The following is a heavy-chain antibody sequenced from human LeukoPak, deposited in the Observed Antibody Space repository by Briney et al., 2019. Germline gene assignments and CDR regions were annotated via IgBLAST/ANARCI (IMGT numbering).Heavy chain of an antibody. D-gene: IGHD2-15*01. CDR1: GGTFSSYA. Sequence: SVKVSCKASGGTFSSYAISWVRQAPGQGLEWMGGIIPIFGTANYAQKFQGRVTITTDESTSTAYMELSSLRSEDTAVYYCAREFRGYCSGGSCYSNYFDYWGQGTLVTVSS. CDR2: IIPIFGTA. CDR3: AREFRGYCSGGSCYSNYFDY. V-gene: IGHV1-69*05. J-gene: IGHJ4*02.